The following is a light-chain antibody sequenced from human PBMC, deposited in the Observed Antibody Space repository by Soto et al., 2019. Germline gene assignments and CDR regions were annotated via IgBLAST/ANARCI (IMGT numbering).Light chain of an antibody. CDR3: QQYGDSRT. CDR1: QNIRNNN. CDR2: DAS. V-gene: IGKV3-20*01. J-gene: IGKJ1*01. Sequence: EIVLTQSPGTLSVSPGERATLSCRASQNIRNNNLAWYEQKPGQAPRLLIYDASSRATGIPDRFSGSGSGTDFTLTISRLEPEDFAVYYCQQYGDSRTFGQGTKVDIK.